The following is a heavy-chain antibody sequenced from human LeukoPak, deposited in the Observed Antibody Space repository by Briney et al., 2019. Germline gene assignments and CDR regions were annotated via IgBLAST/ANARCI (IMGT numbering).Heavy chain of an antibody. D-gene: IGHD2/OR15-2a*01. Sequence: KTGGSLRLSCKGFGYIFTNYWIGWVRQMPGKGLEWMVIIYPGDSDTRYSPSFQGRVTMSADESISTAYLQWSNLKASDTAMYYCARHRGTYSNDPDDAFDIWGQGTMVTVSS. J-gene: IGHJ3*02. CDR1: GYIFTNYW. CDR3: ARHRGTYSNDPDDAFDI. CDR2: IYPGDSDT. V-gene: IGHV5-51*01.